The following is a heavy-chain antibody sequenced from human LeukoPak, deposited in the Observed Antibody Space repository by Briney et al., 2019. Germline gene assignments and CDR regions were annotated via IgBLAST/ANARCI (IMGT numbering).Heavy chain of an antibody. Sequence: GGSLRLSCAASGFTFSSYAMHWVRQAPGKGLGWVAVISYDGSNKYYADSVKGRFTISRDNAKNSLYLQMNSLRAEDTAVYYCARDLLHYDILTGYYLYGMDVWGQGTTVTVSS. CDR3: ARDLLHYDILTGYYLYGMDV. J-gene: IGHJ6*02. D-gene: IGHD3-9*01. CDR2: ISYDGSNK. CDR1: GFTFSSYA. V-gene: IGHV3-30-3*01.